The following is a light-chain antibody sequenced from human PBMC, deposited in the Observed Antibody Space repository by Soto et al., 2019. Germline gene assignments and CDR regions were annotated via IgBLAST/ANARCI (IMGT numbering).Light chain of an antibody. J-gene: IGLJ1*01. CDR1: SSDVGGYDY. CDR3: TSYTSSSTQV. Sequence: QSALTQPASVSGSPGQPITISCTGTSSDVGGYDYVSWYQQHPGTAPRLIIFEVTNRPSGVSNRFSGSKSGNTASLTISGLQAEDEADYYCTSYTSSSTQVFGTGTKVTVL. V-gene: IGLV2-14*01. CDR2: EVT.